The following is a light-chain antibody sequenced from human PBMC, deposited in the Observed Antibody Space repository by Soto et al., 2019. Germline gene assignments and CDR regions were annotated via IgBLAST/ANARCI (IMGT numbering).Light chain of an antibody. Sequence: QSALTQPASVSGSPGQSITISCTGTSSDIGAYNYVSWYQQYPGRAPKLMIYEVNNRPSGVSNRFSGSKSGNTASLTISGLQAEDEADYYCSSFTTGSTYVVGAGTKVIVL. J-gene: IGLJ1*01. CDR2: EVN. CDR3: SSFTTGSTYV. CDR1: SSDIGAYNY. V-gene: IGLV2-14*01.